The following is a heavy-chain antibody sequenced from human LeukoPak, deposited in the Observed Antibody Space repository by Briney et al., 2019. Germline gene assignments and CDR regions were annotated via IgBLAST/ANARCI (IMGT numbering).Heavy chain of an antibody. Sequence: GRSLRLSCSASGFTFSNYAMHWVRQAPGKGLVWVSRINSDGSSTSYADSVKGRFTISRDNAKNTLYLQMNSLRVEDTAVYYCARPTTVTIHYYGMDVWGQGTTVTVSS. CDR3: ARPTTVTIHYYGMDV. CDR2: INSDGSST. D-gene: IGHD4-17*01. V-gene: IGHV3-74*01. CDR1: GFTFSNYA. J-gene: IGHJ6*02.